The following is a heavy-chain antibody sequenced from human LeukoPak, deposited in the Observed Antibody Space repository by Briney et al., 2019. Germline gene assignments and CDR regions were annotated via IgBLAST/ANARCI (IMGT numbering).Heavy chain of an antibody. CDR3: ARGTYDSSGYYYGSPYYFDY. Sequence: SETLSLTCTVSGGSISSSSYYWGWIRQPPGKGLVWIGSIYYSGSTYYNPSLKSRVTISVDTSKNQSSLKLSSVTAADTAVYYCARGTYDSSGYYYGSPYYFDYWGQGTLVTVSS. J-gene: IGHJ4*02. CDR2: IYYSGST. V-gene: IGHV4-39*07. D-gene: IGHD3-22*01. CDR1: GGSISSSSYY.